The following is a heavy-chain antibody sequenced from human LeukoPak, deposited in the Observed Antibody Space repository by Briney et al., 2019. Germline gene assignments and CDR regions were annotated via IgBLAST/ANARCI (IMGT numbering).Heavy chain of an antibody. J-gene: IGHJ5*02. CDR2: IYYSGST. D-gene: IGHD2-2*01. Sequence: LETLSLTCTVSGGSISSYYWSWIRQPPGKGLEWIGYIYYSGSTNYNPPLKSRVTISVDTSKNQFSLKLSSVTAADTAVYYCARVGYCSSTSCPGGFDPWGQGTLVTVSS. V-gene: IGHV4-59*01. CDR3: ARVGYCSSTSCPGGFDP. CDR1: GGSISSYY.